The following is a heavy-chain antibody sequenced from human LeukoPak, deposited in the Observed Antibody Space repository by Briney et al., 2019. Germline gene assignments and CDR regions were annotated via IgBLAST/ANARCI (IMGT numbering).Heavy chain of an antibody. CDR1: GGSISSNNYY. J-gene: IGHJ4*02. Sequence: SETLSLTCTVSGGSISSNNYYWGWIRQPPGKGLEWIGSLYYSGSAYYNPSLKSRVAISVDASKNQFSLKLSSVTAADTGVYYCARTYDYIWGSFRSHSFDSWGQGTLVTVSS. CDR3: ARTYDYIWGSFRSHSFDS. CDR2: LYYSGSA. D-gene: IGHD3-16*02. V-gene: IGHV4-39*01.